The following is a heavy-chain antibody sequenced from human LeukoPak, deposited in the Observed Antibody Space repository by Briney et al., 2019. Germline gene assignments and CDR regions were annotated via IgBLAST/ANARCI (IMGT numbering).Heavy chain of an antibody. D-gene: IGHD6-13*01. CDR1: GGTFSSYA. V-gene: IGHV1-69*06. J-gene: IGHJ4*02. CDR3: ARGVSDYYFDY. CDR2: IIPIFGTA. Sequence: SVKVSCKASGGTFSSYAISWVRQTPGQGLEWMGGIIPIFGTANYAQKFQGRVTITADKSTSTAYMELSSLRSEDTAVYYCARGVSDYYFDYWGQGTLVTVSS.